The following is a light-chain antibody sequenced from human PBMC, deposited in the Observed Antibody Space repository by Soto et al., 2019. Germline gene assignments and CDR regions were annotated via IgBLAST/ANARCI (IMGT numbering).Light chain of an antibody. V-gene: IGKV1-5*03. CDR3: QQYKSYVLT. J-gene: IGKJ3*01. Sequence: DIQMTQSPSTLSASVGDRVTITCRASQSISSWLAWYQQKPGKAPKLLIYRASNLESGVPSRFSGSGSGTEFTLTISSLQPDDFATYYCQQYKSYVLTFGPGTKVEIK. CDR1: QSISSW. CDR2: RAS.